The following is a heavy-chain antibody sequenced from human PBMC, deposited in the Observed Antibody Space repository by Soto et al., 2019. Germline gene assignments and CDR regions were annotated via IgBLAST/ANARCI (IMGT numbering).Heavy chain of an antibody. CDR3: ARESGGATATLDYYYFYMDG. Sequence: ASVKVSCKSSGDSFNDYYLHWVRQAPGQGLEWMGWINPNSGVTKYAQKFQGWVTMTRDTSIRTVYMELSRLRSDDTAVYYCARESGGATATLDYYYFYMDGWGKGTTVTVSS. V-gene: IGHV1-2*04. J-gene: IGHJ6*03. CDR1: GDSFNDYY. D-gene: IGHD5-12*01. CDR2: INPNSGVT.